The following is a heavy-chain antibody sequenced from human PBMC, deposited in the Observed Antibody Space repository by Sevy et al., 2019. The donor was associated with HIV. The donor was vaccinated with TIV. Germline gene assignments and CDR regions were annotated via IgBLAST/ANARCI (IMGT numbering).Heavy chain of an antibody. CDR3: ARAVSPREPFDY. J-gene: IGHJ4*02. V-gene: IGHV1-2*04. D-gene: IGHD1-1*01. CDR2: INPNSGGT. CDR1: GYTFTGYY. Sequence: ASVKVSCKASGYTFTGYYMHWVRQAPGQGLEWMGWINPNSGGTNYAQKFQGWVTMTRDTSISTADMGLGRLRSDDTAVYYCARAVSPREPFDYWGQGTLVTVSS.